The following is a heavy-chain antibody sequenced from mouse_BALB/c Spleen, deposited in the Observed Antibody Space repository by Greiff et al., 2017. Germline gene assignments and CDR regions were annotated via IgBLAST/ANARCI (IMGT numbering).Heavy chain of an antibody. CDR1: GFSLTSYG. Sequence: VKLVESGPGLVAPSQSLSITCTVSGFSLTSYGVHWVRQPPGKGLEWMGVIWAGGSTNYNSALMSRLSISKDNSSSKVFLKMNSLQTDDTAMDYCARVDYGGGPFAYWGQGTLVTVSA. J-gene: IGHJ3*01. D-gene: IGHD2-4*01. CDR2: IWAGGST. V-gene: IGHV2-9*02. CDR3: ARVDYGGGPFAY.